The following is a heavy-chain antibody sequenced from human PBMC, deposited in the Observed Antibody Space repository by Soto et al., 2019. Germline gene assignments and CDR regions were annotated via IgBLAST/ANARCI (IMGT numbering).Heavy chain of an antibody. CDR1: GYIFVNYG. CDR3: VMVDNYVTPTPQDV. CDR2: ISPYTGNT. V-gene: IGHV1-18*01. J-gene: IGHJ6*02. Sequence: QVQLVQSGDEVKKPGASVKVSCKASGYIFVNYGIAWVRQAPRQGLEWMGWISPYTGNTHSASKVQGRLTMTTNTSTSTAYMDLGSLTSDDTSVYYCVMVDNYVTPTPQDVWGQGTTVTVSS. D-gene: IGHD3-16*01.